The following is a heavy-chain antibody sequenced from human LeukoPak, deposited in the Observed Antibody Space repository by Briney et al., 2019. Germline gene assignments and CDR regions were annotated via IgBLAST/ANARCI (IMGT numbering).Heavy chain of an antibody. J-gene: IGHJ4*02. CDR3: GRDWELRFHQGGLDY. CDR2: MNPNSGNT. CDR1: GYTFTSYD. Sequence: GASVKISCKASGYTFTSYDINWVRQATGQGLEWMGWMNPNSGNTGYAQKFQGRVTITRNTSISTAYMELSSLRSDDTAVYYCGRDWELRFHQGGLDYGGQGALVTVSS. D-gene: IGHD3-3*01. V-gene: IGHV1-8*03.